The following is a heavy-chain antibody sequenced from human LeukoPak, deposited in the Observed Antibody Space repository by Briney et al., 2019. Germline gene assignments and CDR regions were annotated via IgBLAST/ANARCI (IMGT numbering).Heavy chain of an antibody. CDR1: GFTFSSYA. D-gene: IGHD5-24*01. V-gene: IGHV3-23*01. CDR3: AKDGDGYNFYYYYMDV. Sequence: GGSLRLSCAASGFTFSSYAMSWVRQAPGKGLEWVSAISGSGGSTYYADSVKGRFTISRDNSKNTLYLQMNSLRAEDTAVYYCAKDGDGYNFYYYYMDVWGKGTTVTISS. J-gene: IGHJ6*03. CDR2: ISGSGGST.